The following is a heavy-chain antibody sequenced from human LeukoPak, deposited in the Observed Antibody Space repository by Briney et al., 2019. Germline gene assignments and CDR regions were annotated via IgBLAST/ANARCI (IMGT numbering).Heavy chain of an antibody. CDR1: GFTFGGHS. CDR3: ARDDFDTPLVNAPYYPDL. V-gene: IGHV3-48*01. CDR2: INSRSTTI. D-gene: IGHD5-18*01. Sequence: PGGSLRLSCAASGFTFGGHSMNWVRQAPGKGLEWVSYINSRSTTIYYADSVKGRFTISRDNANNSLYLEMKSLRAEDTAVYYCARDDFDTPLVNAPYYPDLWGQGTLVTVSS. J-gene: IGHJ4*02.